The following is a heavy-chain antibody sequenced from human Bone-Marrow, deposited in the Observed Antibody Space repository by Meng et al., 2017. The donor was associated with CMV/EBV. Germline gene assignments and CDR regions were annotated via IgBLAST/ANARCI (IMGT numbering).Heavy chain of an antibody. J-gene: IGHJ6*02. CDR3: AKAGGRELLYYSYRMDL. D-gene: IGHD1-26*01. Sequence: SLNISCAASGFTFSTYGMHWVRQAPSKGLEWVTFIWFDGSNKFYADSVKGRFTISRDNSKNTLYLQMISLRAEDTAVYYCAKAGGRELLYYSYRMDLWGQGTTVTVSS. CDR2: IWFDGSNK. CDR1: GFTFSTYG. V-gene: IGHV3-33*06.